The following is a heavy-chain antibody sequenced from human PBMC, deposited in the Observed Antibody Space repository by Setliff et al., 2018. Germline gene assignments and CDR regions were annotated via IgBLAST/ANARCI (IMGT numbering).Heavy chain of an antibody. CDR3: MRQGAQMPSLSHLYGVDV. J-gene: IGHJ6*02. Sequence: SETLSLTCSVSGGSISSSSYYWGWIRQPPGKGLEWIGSMYYSVSTYYNPSLKSRATISEDTSKRQVSLNLNSVTAADTAVYYCMRQGAQMPSLSHLYGVDVWGQGTTVTVSS. CDR1: GGSISSSSYY. V-gene: IGHV4-39*01. CDR2: MYYSVST. D-gene: IGHD2-2*01.